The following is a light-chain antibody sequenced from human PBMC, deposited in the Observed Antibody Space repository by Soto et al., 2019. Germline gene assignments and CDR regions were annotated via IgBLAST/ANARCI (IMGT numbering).Light chain of an antibody. CDR1: QSVSSN. V-gene: IGKV3-15*01. J-gene: IGKJ1*01. CDR3: QQYNNWPVGT. Sequence: EIVMTQSPATLSVSPGERATLSCRASQSVSSNLAWYQQKPGPAPRLLIYGASTRATGIPARFSGSGSGTEFTLTISSLQSEDFAVYYCQQYNNWPVGTFGQGTKVEIK. CDR2: GAS.